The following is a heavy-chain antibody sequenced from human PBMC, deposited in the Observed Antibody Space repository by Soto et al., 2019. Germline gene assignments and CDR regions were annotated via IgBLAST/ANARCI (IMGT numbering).Heavy chain of an antibody. CDR1: GFTFSTYG. Sequence: ESGGGVVQPGRSLRLSCAASGFTFSTYGIHWVRQAPGKGLEWVAVISYDGSNKYYADSVKGRFAISRDNSKNTLYLQMNSLRAEDTAVYYCAKDLGGTGGCDYWGQGTLVTVSS. V-gene: IGHV3-30*18. J-gene: IGHJ4*02. D-gene: IGHD3-16*01. CDR2: ISYDGSNK. CDR3: AKDLGGTGGCDY.